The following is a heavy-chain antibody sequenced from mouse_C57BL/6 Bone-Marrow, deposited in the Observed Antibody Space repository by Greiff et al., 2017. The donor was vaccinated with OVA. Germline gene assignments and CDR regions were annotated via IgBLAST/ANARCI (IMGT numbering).Heavy chain of an antibody. V-gene: IGHV5-16*01. J-gene: IGHJ1*03. CDR3: ARDHGYDDGWYFDV. CDR2: INYDGSST. Sequence: EVMLVESEGGLVQPGSSMKLSCTASGFTFSDYYMAWVRQVPEKGLEWVANINYDGSSTYYLDSLKSRFIISRDNAKNILYLQMSSLKSEDTATYYCARDHGYDDGWYFDVWGTGTTVTVSS. CDR1: GFTFSDYY. D-gene: IGHD2-2*01.